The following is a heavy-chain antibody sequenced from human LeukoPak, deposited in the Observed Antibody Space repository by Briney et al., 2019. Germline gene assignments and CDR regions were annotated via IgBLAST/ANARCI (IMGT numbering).Heavy chain of an antibody. J-gene: IGHJ5*02. V-gene: IGHV1-69*13. D-gene: IGHD3-10*01. CDR3: ARAPTDGPGSYPNWFDP. Sequence: SVKVSCKASGGTFSSYAISWVRQAPGQGLEWMGGIIPIFGTANYAQKFQGRVTITADESTSTAYMELSSLRSEDTAVYYCARAPTDGPGSYPNWFDPWGQGTLVTVSS. CDR2: IIPIFGTA. CDR1: GGTFSSYA.